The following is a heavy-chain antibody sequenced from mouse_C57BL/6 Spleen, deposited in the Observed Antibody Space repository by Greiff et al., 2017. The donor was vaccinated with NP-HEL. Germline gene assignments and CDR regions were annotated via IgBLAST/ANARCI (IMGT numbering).Heavy chain of an antibody. CDR1: GFTFSSYA. V-gene: IGHV5-9-1*02. CDR2: ISSGGDYI. J-gene: IGHJ2*01. CDR3: TRGITTVAQPFDY. D-gene: IGHD1-1*01. Sequence: EVHLVESGEGLVKPGGSLKLSCAASGFTFSSYAMSWVRQTPEKRLEWVAYISSGGDYIYYADTVKGRFTISRDNARNTLYLQMSSLKSEDTAMYYCTRGITTVAQPFDYWGQGTTLTVSS.